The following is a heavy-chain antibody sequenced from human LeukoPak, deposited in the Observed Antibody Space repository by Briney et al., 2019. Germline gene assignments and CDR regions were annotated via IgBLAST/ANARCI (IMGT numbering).Heavy chain of an antibody. J-gene: IGHJ4*02. CDR3: ARVPVVVADYYFDY. CDR2: IYYSGST. D-gene: IGHD2-15*01. V-gene: IGHV4-59*12. CDR1: GGSISSYY. Sequence: SETLSLTCTVSGGSISSYYWSWIRQPPGKGLEWIGYIYYSGSTNYNPSLKSRVTISVDTSKNQFSLKLSSVTAADTAVYYCARVPVVVADYYFDYWGQGTLVTVSS.